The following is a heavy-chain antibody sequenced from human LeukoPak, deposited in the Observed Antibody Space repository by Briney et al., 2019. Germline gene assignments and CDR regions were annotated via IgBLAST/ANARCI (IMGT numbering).Heavy chain of an antibody. CDR3: ARQPPQYYGMDV. CDR1: GGSFSNYY. V-gene: IGHV4-4*07. Sequence: SETLSLTCTVSGGSFSNYYWSWIRQPAGKGLEWIGRIYTSGSTYYNPSVKSRVTMSVDTSNNQFSLKLTSVTAADTAVYYCARQPPQYYGMDVWGQGTTVTVSS. D-gene: IGHD1-14*01. J-gene: IGHJ6*02. CDR2: IYTSGST.